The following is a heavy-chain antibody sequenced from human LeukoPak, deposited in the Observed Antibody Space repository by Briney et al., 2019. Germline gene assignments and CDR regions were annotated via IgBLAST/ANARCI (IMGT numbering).Heavy chain of an antibody. D-gene: IGHD3-22*01. J-gene: IGHJ3*02. CDR3: ARVFPTLKIVKNEGGNLEDRDAFDI. V-gene: IGHV3-21*01. Sequence: GGSLRLSCAASGFTFSSYSMNWVRQAPGKGLEWVSSISSSSSYIYYADSVKGRFTISRDNAKNSLYLQMNSLRAEDTAVYYCARVFPTLKIVKNEGGNLEDRDAFDIWGQGTMVTVSS. CDR1: GFTFSSYS. CDR2: ISSSSSYI.